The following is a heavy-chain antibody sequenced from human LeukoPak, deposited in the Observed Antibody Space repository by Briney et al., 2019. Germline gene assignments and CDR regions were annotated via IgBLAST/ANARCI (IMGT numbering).Heavy chain of an antibody. Sequence: GGSLRLSYAASGFNFSSYSMNWVRQAPGKGLEWVSSISSSSSFRYYADSVKGRFTISRDNAKNSPYLQMNSLRAEDTAVYYCARESSGYFYWGQGTLVTVSS. CDR1: GFNFSSYS. CDR3: ARESSGYFY. D-gene: IGHD3-22*01. V-gene: IGHV3-21*01. CDR2: ISSSSSFR. J-gene: IGHJ4*02.